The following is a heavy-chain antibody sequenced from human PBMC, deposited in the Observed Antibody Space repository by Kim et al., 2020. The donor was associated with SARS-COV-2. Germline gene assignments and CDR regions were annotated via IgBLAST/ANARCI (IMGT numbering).Heavy chain of an antibody. Sequence: SETLSLTCTVSGASISTAVYHWSWIRQHPGKGLEWIGYINHSGATSYNPALKSRVTISLDTSKNQFSLSLSSVTVADAAVYYCANYVTGTSKIEYWGQGTLVTVSS. CDR2: INHSGAT. CDR3: ANYVTGTSKIEY. CDR1: GASISTAVYH. V-gene: IGHV4-31*03. D-gene: IGHD3-10*01. J-gene: IGHJ4*02.